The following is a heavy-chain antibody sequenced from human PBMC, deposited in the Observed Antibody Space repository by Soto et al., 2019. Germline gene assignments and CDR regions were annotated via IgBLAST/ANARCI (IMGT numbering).Heavy chain of an antibody. CDR2: IIPIFGTA. V-gene: IGHV1-69*12. CDR1: GGTFSSYA. D-gene: IGHD4-17*01. J-gene: IGHJ4*02. CDR3: AKQDYGGNSGLPPPDY. Sequence: QVQLGQAGAEVKKPGSSVKVSCKASGGTFSSYAISWVRQAPGQGLEWMGGIIPIFGTANYAQKFQGRVTITEDESTSTAYMELSSLRSEDTAVYYCAKQDYGGNSGLPPPDYWGQGTLVTVSS.